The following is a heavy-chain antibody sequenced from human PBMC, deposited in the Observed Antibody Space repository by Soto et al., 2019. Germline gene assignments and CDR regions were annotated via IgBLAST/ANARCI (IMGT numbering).Heavy chain of an antibody. Sequence: GGSLRLSCAASGSTFSSYAMSWVRQAPGKGLEWVSGTSGSGGSTYYADSVKGRFTISRDNSKNTLYLQMNSLRAEDTAVYYCAKSLTTAQEFDPWGQGTLVTVSS. CDR1: GSTFSSYA. J-gene: IGHJ5*02. D-gene: IGHD4-4*01. CDR3: AKSLTTAQEFDP. V-gene: IGHV3-23*01. CDR2: TSGSGGST.